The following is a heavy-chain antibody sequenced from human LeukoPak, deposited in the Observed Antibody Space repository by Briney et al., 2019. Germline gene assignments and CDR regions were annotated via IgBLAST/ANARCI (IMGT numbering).Heavy chain of an antibody. V-gene: IGHV3-48*03. CDR3: ARGGSLGY. CDR2: ISSSGSAI. CDR1: GCTFSSYE. Sequence: GGSLSLSCAASGCTFSSYEMNWVRQAPGKGLEWVSKISSSGSAIYYADSVKGRFTISRDNAKSTLYLQMNSLRAEDTAVYYCARGGSLGYWGQGTLVTVSS. J-gene: IGHJ4*02. D-gene: IGHD6-19*01.